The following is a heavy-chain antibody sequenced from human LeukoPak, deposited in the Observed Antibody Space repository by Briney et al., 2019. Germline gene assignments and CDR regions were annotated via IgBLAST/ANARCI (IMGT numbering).Heavy chain of an antibody. CDR3: ARGESSSSALYYYYYYMDV. J-gene: IGHJ6*03. D-gene: IGHD6-6*01. CDR1: AGSISSGTYY. Sequence: PSQTLSLTCTVSAGSISSGTYYWSWIRQPAGKGLEWIGRMYPSGSSNYNPSLKGRVTISLDTSKNQFSLNLSSVTAADTAMYYCARGESSSSALYYYYYYMDVWGKGTTVTVSS. V-gene: IGHV4-61*02. CDR2: MYPSGSS.